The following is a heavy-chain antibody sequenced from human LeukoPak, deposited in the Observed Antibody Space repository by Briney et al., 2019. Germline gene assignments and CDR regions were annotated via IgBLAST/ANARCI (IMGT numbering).Heavy chain of an antibody. CDR2: INPNSGGT. J-gene: IGHJ4*02. D-gene: IGHD5-24*01. V-gene: IGHV1-2*04. CDR1: GYTFTGYY. CDR3: ARVSDGYDPYFDY. Sequence: GASVKVSCKASGYTFTGYYMHWVRQAPGQGLKWMGWINPNSGGTNYAQKFQGWVTMTRDTSISTAYMELSRLRSDDTAVYYCARVSDGYDPYFDYWGQGTLVTVSS.